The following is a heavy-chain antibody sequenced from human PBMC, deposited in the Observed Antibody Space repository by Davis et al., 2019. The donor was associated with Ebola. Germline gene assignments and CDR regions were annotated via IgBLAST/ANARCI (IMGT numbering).Heavy chain of an antibody. Sequence: PSETLSLTCTVSRDSITTYYWGWIRQPPGKGLEWIGHIYHSGNTKYNPSLESRVSISVDTSKNHFSLKLSSVTAADTAVYYCARGHNYAHEYWGQGTLVTVSS. CDR3: ARGHNYAHEY. J-gene: IGHJ4*02. D-gene: IGHD4-11*01. CDR1: RDSITTYY. CDR2: IYHSGNT. V-gene: IGHV4-59*01.